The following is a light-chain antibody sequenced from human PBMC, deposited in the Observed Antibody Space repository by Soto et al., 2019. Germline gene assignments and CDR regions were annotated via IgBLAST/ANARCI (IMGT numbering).Light chain of an antibody. CDR3: QQYYSTPLG. J-gene: IGKJ4*01. Sequence: DIVMTQSPDSLAVSLGERATINCKSSQSLFYSSYNKNYLAWYQQKPGPPPRLLISWASSRESGVPDRFSGHRPWTDFTLNIRSLQTEDVAVYYSQQYYSTPLGFGGGTKVAIK. CDR1: QSLFYSSYNKNY. CDR2: WAS. V-gene: IGKV4-1*01.